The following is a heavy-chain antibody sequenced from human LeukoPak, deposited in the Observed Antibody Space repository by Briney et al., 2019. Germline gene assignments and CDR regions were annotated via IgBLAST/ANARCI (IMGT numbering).Heavy chain of an antibody. D-gene: IGHD6-13*01. V-gene: IGHV3-7*01. CDR1: GFTFSSYW. Sequence: PGGSLRLSCAASGFTFSSYWMSWVRQAPGKGLEWVANIKQDGSEKYYVDSVKGRFTISRDNAKNSLYLQVNSLRAEGTAVYYCARVVYSSSWSMWGNVDHYYYYMDVWGKGTTVTVSS. CDR3: ARVVYSSSWSMWGNVDHYYYYMDV. CDR2: IKQDGSEK. J-gene: IGHJ6*03.